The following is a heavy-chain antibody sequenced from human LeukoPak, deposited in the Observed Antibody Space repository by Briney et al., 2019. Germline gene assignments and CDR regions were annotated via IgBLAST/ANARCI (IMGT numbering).Heavy chain of an antibody. CDR2: MYYSGST. Sequence: PSETLSLTCTVSGGSISSYYWSWIRQPPGKGLEWIGYMYYSGSTNYNPSTNYNPSLKSRVTISVDTSKDQFSLKLSSVTAADTAVYYCARDVGATPGYFDYWGQGTLVTVSS. V-gene: IGHV4-59*01. CDR1: GGSISSYY. D-gene: IGHD1-26*01. CDR3: ARDVGATPGYFDY. J-gene: IGHJ4*02.